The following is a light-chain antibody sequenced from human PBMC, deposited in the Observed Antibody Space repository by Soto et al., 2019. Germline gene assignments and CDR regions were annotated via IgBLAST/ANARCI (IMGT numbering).Light chain of an antibody. Sequence: QSVLTQPASVSGSPGQSITISCTGTSSDVGSYNLVSWYQQHPGKAPKLMIYEVSKRPSGVSNRFSGSKSGNTASLTISGLQAEDEADSYCCSYAGRSPYVFRPGTKVTV. CDR2: EVS. J-gene: IGLJ1*01. CDR3: CSYAGRSPYV. CDR1: SSDVGSYNL. V-gene: IGLV2-23*02.